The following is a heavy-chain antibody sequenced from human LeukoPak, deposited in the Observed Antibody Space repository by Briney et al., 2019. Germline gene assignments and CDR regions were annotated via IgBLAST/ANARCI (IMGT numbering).Heavy chain of an antibody. V-gene: IGHV4-34*01. Sequence: PSETLSLTCAVYGGSFSGYYWSWIRQPPGKGLEWIGEINHSGSTNYNPSLKSRVTISVDTSKNQFSLKLSSVTAADTAVYYCARQAGDDYWYFDLWGRGTLVTVSS. CDR3: ARQAGDDYWYFDL. CDR1: GGSFSGYY. J-gene: IGHJ2*01. CDR2: INHSGST. D-gene: IGHD7-27*01.